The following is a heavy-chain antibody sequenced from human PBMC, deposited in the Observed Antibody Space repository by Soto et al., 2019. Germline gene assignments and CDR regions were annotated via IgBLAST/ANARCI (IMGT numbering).Heavy chain of an antibody. V-gene: IGHV3-7*03. CDR2: IKQDGSEK. J-gene: IGHJ5*02. CDR1: GFTFSSYW. CDR3: ARGTTSGATYFDP. D-gene: IGHD3-9*01. Sequence: PGGSLRLSCAASGFTFSSYWMHWVRQAPGKGLEWVARIKQDGSEKFYVDSVKGRFTISRDNADMSLYLQVNSLRAEDTAVYYCARGTTSGATYFDPWGQGTLVTVSS.